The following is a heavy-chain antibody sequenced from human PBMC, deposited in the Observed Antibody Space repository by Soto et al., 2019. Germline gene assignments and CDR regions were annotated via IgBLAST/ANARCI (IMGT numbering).Heavy chain of an antibody. CDR2: IKQDGSEK. D-gene: IGHD2-15*01. J-gene: IGHJ4*02. CDR1: GFTFSSYW. CDR3: VRAVIIADGF. Sequence: PGGSLRLSGAASGFTFSSYWMTWVRQAPGKGLEWVATIKQDGSEKYYVDSVKGRFTISRDNAKNSLYLQMNSLRAEDTALYYCVRAVIIADGFWGQGTLVTVSS. V-gene: IGHV3-7*01.